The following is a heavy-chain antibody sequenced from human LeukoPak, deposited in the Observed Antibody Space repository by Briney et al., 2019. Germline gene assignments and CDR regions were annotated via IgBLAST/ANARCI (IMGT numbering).Heavy chain of an antibody. CDR3: AKPGDSRNGWYEEN. CDR2: ISYDGNNK. V-gene: IGHV3-30-3*02. CDR1: GFTFSSYA. J-gene: IGHJ4*02. D-gene: IGHD6-19*01. Sequence: GRSLRLSCAASGFTFSSYAMHWVRQAPGKGLEWVAVISYDGNNKYYADSVKGRFTISRDNSKNTVYLQMNSLRAEDTAVYYCAKPGDSRNGWYEENWGQGTLVTVSS.